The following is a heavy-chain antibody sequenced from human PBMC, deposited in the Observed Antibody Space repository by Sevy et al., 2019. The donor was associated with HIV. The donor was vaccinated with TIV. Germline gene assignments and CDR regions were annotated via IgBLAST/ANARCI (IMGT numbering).Heavy chain of an antibody. D-gene: IGHD1-26*01. CDR1: GFTFSRFW. CDR2: IKQDGSEK. V-gene: IGHV3-7*01. CDR3: ARVSEWELGYYFDY. J-gene: IGHJ4*02. Sequence: GGSLRLSCAASGFTFSRFWMTWVRQAPGKGLEWVANIKQDGSEKYYVHSVKGRFSISRDNAKNSLSLQMNSLGAEDTAVYYCARVSEWELGYYFDYWGQGTLVTVSS.